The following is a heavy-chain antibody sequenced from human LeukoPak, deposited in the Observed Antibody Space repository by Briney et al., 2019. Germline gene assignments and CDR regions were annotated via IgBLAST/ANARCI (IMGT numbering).Heavy chain of an antibody. CDR2: INWNGGST. J-gene: IGHJ4*02. CDR3: ARDQSSGYGGNSGY. V-gene: IGHV3-20*04. Sequence: GGSLRLSCAASGFTFDDYGMSWVRQAPGKGLEWVSGINWNGGSTGYADSVKGRFTISRDNAKNSLHLQMNSLRAEDTALYYCARDQSSGYGGNSGYWGQGTLVTVSS. CDR1: GFTFDDYG. D-gene: IGHD4-23*01.